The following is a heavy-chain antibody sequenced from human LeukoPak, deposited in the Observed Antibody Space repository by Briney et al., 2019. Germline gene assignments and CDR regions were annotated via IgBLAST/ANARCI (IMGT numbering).Heavy chain of an antibody. CDR3: ARGLRFMDY. V-gene: IGHV4-34*01. CDR1: GGSFSGYY. J-gene: IGHJ4*02. CDR2: INHSGST. Sequence: PSETLSLTCAVYGGSFSGYYWSWIRQPPGKGLEWIGEINHSGSTNYNPSLKSRVTISVDTSKNQFSLKLSSVTAADTAVYYCARGLRFMDYWGQGTLVTVSS. D-gene: IGHD4-17*01.